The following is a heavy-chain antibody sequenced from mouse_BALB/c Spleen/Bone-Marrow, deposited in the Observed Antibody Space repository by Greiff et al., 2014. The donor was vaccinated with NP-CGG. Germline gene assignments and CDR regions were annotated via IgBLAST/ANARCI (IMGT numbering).Heavy chain of an antibody. CDR3: ARDSITTVVATDY. V-gene: IGHV1-69*02. CDR2: IDPSDSYT. D-gene: IGHD1-1*01. Sequence: VQLVESGAELVKPGASVKLSCKASGYTFTSYWMHWVKQRPGQGLEWIGEIDPSDSYTNYNQKFKGKATLTVDKSSSTAYMQLSSLTSEGSAVYYCARDSITTVVATDYWGQGTTLTVSS. CDR1: GYTFTSYW. J-gene: IGHJ2*01.